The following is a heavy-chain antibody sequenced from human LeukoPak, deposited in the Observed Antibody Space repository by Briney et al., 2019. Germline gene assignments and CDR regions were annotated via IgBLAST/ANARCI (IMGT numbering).Heavy chain of an antibody. D-gene: IGHD3-10*01. CDR2: INSDGSST. V-gene: IGHV3-74*01. CDR1: GFTFSSYW. Sequence: GGSLRLSCAASGFTFSSYWMHWVRHAPGKGLVWVSRINSDGSSTNYADSVRGRFTISRDNAKNTLYLQMNSLRAEDTAVYYCARGGVLLWFGELLDQYYFDYWGQGTLVTVSS. CDR3: ARGGVLLWFGELLDQYYFDY. J-gene: IGHJ4*02.